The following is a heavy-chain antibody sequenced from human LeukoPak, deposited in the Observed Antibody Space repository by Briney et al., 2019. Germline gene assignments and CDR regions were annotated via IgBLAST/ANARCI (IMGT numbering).Heavy chain of an antibody. V-gene: IGHV3-74*01. J-gene: IGHJ4*02. CDR1: GFTFNTYW. D-gene: IGHD1-1*01. CDR3: TKGGTVGFDS. Sequence: GGSLRLSCAASGFTFNTYWMHWVRQSPGKGLVWVSRINSDDSSTTYADSVKGRFTISRDNAKDTVYLQMNSLRDEDTAVYYCTKGGTVGFDSWGQGTVVTVSS. CDR2: INSDDSST.